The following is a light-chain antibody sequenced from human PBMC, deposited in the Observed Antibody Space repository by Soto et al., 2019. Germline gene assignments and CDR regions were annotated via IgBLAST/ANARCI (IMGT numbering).Light chain of an antibody. CDR2: RAA. J-gene: IGKJ1*01. CDR1: QSVSSSY. Sequence: EIVLTQSPGTLSLSPGERATLSCRASQSVSSSYLAWYQQKPGQAPRLPIYRAASRATGIPDRFSGSGSGTDFTLTISRLEPEDFAVYYCQQYGSSPQWTFGQGTKVEIK. CDR3: QQYGSSPQWT. V-gene: IGKV3-20*01.